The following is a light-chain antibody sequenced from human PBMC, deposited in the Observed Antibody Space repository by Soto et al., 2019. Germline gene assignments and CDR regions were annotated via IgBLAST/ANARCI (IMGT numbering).Light chain of an antibody. J-gene: IGKJ1*01. Sequence: DIQMTQSPSTLSASVGDRVTITCRASQSISIWLAWYQQEPGKAPKFLIYDVSNLGGGVPSRFSGSKSETSETEFTLTFSSLQPDDFATYYCQQYESYSTFGQGTKVDIK. CDR2: DVS. CDR3: QQYESYST. V-gene: IGKV1-5*01. CDR1: QSISIW.